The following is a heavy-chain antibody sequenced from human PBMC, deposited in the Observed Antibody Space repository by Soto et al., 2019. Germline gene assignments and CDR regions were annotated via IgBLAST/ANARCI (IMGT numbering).Heavy chain of an antibody. CDR3: ARGQYCSGGSCYSPGYYYYGMDV. CDR1: GYTFTSYD. V-gene: IGHV1-8*01. Sequence: ASVKVSCKASGYTFTSYDINWVRQATGQGLEWMGWMNPNSGNTGYAQKFQGRVTMTRNTSISTAYMELSSLRSEDTAVYYCARGQYCSGGSCYSPGYYYYGMDVWGQGTTVTAP. CDR2: MNPNSGNT. J-gene: IGHJ6*02. D-gene: IGHD2-15*01.